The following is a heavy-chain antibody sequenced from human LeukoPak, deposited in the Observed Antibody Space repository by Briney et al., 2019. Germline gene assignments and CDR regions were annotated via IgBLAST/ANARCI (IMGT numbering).Heavy chain of an antibody. V-gene: IGHV3-23*01. Sequence: PGGSLRLSCAASGFTFSSYAMSWVRQAPGKGLEWVSAISGSGGGTYYADSVKGRFTLSRDNSKNTLYLQMNSLRAEDTAIYYCAKDPSYWYFDLWGRGTLVTVSS. CDR2: ISGSGGGT. CDR3: AKDPSYWYFDL. J-gene: IGHJ2*01. CDR1: GFTFSSYA.